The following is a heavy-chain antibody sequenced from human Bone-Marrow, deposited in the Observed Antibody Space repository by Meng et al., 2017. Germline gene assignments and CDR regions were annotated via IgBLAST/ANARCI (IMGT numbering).Heavy chain of an antibody. Sequence: SETLSLTCTVSGGSISSSSYYWGWIRQPPGKGLEWIGSIYYSGSTYYNPSLKSRVTISVDTSKNQFSLKLSSVTAADTAVYYCAGGPWEFDFWGQGSPVTVSS. CDR2: IYYSGST. CDR1: GGSISSSSYY. CDR3: AGGPWEFDF. D-gene: IGHD1-26*01. J-gene: IGHJ4*02. V-gene: IGHV4-39*07.